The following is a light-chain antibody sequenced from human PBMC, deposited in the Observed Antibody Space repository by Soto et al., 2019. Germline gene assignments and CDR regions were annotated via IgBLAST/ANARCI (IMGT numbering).Light chain of an antibody. CDR3: CSYAGSYTYV. CDR2: DVT. CDR1: SSDVGGYNY. Sequence: QSVLTQPLSVSWSPGHSVTIACTGTSSDVGGYNYVSWYQHHPGKAPKLMIYDVTKRPSGVRDRFSASKSGNTASLTISGLQAEDEADYYCCSYAGSYTYVFGTGTKVTVL. J-gene: IGLJ1*01. V-gene: IGLV2-11*01.